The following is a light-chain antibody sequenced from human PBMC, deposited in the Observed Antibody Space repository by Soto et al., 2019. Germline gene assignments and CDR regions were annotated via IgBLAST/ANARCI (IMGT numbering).Light chain of an antibody. Sequence: EIVMTQSPAALSVSPGEGATLSCRASQSVSTGLAWYQQKPGLPPRLLIYSASTRATGVPARFSGSGSGTEFTLTISSLQSEDFAIYYCRQYDQRYTFGQGTKLEIK. CDR3: RQYDQRYT. V-gene: IGKV3-15*01. J-gene: IGKJ2*01. CDR1: QSVSTG. CDR2: SAS.